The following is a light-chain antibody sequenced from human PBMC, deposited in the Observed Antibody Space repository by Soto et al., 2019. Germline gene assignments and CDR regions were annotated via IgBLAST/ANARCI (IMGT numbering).Light chain of an antibody. Sequence: EIVMTQSPVTLSVSPGERATLSCWAGQSVRSSFLAWYQQKPGQAPSLLIYGASTRATGIPARFSGSGSGTEFTLTINSLQSEDFAVYYCQQYSNWPLTFGGGTKVDIK. J-gene: IGKJ4*01. CDR3: QQYSNWPLT. CDR1: QSVRSSF. V-gene: IGKV3-15*01. CDR2: GAS.